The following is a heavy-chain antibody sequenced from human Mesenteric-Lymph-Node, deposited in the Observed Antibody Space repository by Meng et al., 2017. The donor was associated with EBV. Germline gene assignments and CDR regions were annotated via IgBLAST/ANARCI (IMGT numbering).Heavy chain of an antibody. CDR3: ARGYGSGSYRYFDY. D-gene: IGHD3-10*01. Sequence: VPLQESGPGLVKPSETLSLTCPVSGGSVNSGSYYWSWIRQPPGKGLQWIGYIFSSGSTNYNPSFKSRVTISVDMSKNHFSLRLTSVTPADTAVYYCARGYGSGSYRYFDYWGQGTLVTVSS. CDR2: IFSSGST. CDR1: GGSVNSGSYY. J-gene: IGHJ4*02. V-gene: IGHV4-61*03.